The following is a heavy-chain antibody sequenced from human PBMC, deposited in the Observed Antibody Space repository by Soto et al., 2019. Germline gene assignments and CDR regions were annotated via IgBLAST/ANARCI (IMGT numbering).Heavy chain of an antibody. Sequence: EVQLVESGGGLVQPGGSLRLSCAASGFTFSSYSMNWVRQAPGKGLEWVSYISSSSSTIYYADSVKGRFTISRDNAKNSLYLQMNSLRAEDTAVYYCARLYYDFWSGDDYWGRGTLVTVSS. CDR2: ISSSSSTI. J-gene: IGHJ4*02. D-gene: IGHD3-3*01. CDR3: ARLYYDFWSGDDY. V-gene: IGHV3-48*01. CDR1: GFTFSSYS.